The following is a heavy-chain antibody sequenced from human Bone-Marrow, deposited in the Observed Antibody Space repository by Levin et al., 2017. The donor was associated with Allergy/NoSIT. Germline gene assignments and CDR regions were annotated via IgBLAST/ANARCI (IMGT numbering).Heavy chain of an antibody. CDR2: ISYAVSYK. CDR3: AKGPDYNYFDY. CDR1: GFTFSSSA. J-gene: IGHJ4*02. V-gene: IGHV3-30*18. D-gene: IGHD4-11*01. Sequence: LSLTCAASGFTFSSSAMHWVRQAPGKGLEWLAVISYAVSYKYYADSVKGRFSIFRDNSKNTLYLQMNSLGPEDTAVYYCAKGPDYNYFDYWGQGTLVTVSP.